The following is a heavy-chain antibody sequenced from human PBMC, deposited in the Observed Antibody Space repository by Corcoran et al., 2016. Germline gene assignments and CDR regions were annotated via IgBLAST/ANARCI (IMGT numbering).Heavy chain of an antibody. V-gene: IGHV4-39*07. D-gene: IGHD6-19*01. CDR1: GGSISSSSYY. Sequence: QLQLQESGPGLVKPSETLSLTCTVSGGSISSSSYYWGWIRQPPGKGLEWIGSIYYSGSTYYNPSLKSRVTISVDTSKNQFSLKLSSVTAADTAVYYCARDPTVAGILGFDYWGQGTLVTVSS. CDR3: ARDPTVAGILGFDY. CDR2: IYYSGST. J-gene: IGHJ4*02.